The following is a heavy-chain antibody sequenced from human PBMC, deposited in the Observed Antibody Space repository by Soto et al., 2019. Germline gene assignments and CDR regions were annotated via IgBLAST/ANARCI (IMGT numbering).Heavy chain of an antibody. CDR3: ARGHDSGGNSDAFDI. CDR1: GGTFSTDS. Sequence: QVQLVQSGAEVKKPGSSVKVSCKASGGTFSTDSINWVRQAPGQGLEWMGGIIPIFGTADYAQKFQDRVKXTXAXSXXTAYMEVSSLRSEDTAVYYCARGHDSGGNSDAFDIWGQGTMVTVSS. J-gene: IGHJ3*02. CDR2: IIPIFGTA. D-gene: IGHD4-17*01. V-gene: IGHV1-69*05.